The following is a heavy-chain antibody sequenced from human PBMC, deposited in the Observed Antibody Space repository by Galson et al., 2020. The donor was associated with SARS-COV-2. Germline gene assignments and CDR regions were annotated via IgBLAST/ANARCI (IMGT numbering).Heavy chain of an antibody. J-gene: IGHJ3*02. CDR1: GGTFSSYG. V-gene: IGHV1-69*05. CDR2: IIPIFGTP. Sequence: ASVKVSCKASGGTFSSYGISWVRQAPGQGLEWMGGIIPIFGTPNYAQKFQGRVTITTEESTSTAYMDLSSLRSDDTAVYYCARTLPAMYAFDIWGQGTMVTVSS. CDR3: ARTLPAMYAFDI.